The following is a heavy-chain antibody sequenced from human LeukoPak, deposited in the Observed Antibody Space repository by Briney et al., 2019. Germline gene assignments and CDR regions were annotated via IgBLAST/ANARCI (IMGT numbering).Heavy chain of an antibody. CDR2: ISSNGGST. D-gene: IGHD2-15*01. CDR1: GFTFSSYA. V-gene: IGHV3-64*01. J-gene: IGHJ4*02. Sequence: GGSLRLSCAASGFTFSSYAMHWVRQAPGKGLEYVSAISSNGGSTYYANSVKGRFTISRDNSKNTLYLQMGSLRAEDMAVYYCARDPGYCSGGSCYGGHFDYWGQGTLVTVSS. CDR3: ARDPGYCSGGSCYGGHFDY.